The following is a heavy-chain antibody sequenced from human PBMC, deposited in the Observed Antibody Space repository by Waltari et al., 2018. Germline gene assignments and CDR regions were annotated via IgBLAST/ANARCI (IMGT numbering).Heavy chain of an antibody. V-gene: IGHV1-69*01. D-gene: IGHD2-2*01. Sequence: QVQLVQSGAEVKKPGSSVKVSCKASGGTFSSYAISWVRQAPGQGLEWMGGIIPSCGTANYAQKFQGGVTMTADESTSTAYMELSSLRSEDTAVYYCARRYCSSTSCYRADWFDPWGQGTLVTVSS. J-gene: IGHJ5*02. CDR2: IIPSCGTA. CDR1: GGTFSSYA. CDR3: ARRYCSSTSCYRADWFDP.